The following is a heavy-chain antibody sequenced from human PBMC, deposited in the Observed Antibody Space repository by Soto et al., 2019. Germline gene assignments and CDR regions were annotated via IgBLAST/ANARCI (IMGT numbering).Heavy chain of an antibody. V-gene: IGHV3-13*05. Sequence: PGGSLRLSCAASGFTFSSYDMHWVRQATGKGLEWVSAIGTAGDPYYPGSVKGRFTISRENAKNSLYLQMNSLRAGDTAVYYCARGGYCSGGSCYRYYYYGMDVWGQGTTVTVSS. CDR2: IGTAGDP. CDR3: ARGGYCSGGSCYRYYYYGMDV. D-gene: IGHD2-15*01. J-gene: IGHJ6*02. CDR1: GFTFSSYD.